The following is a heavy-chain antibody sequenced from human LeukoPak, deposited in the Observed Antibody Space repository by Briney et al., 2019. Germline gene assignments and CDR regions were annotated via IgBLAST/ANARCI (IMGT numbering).Heavy chain of an antibody. V-gene: IGHV4-34*01. J-gene: IGHJ4*02. CDR1: GGSFSGYY. D-gene: IGHD2-2*01. Sequence: SETLSLTCAVYGGSFSGYYWSWIRQPPGKGLEWVGEINHSGSTNYNPSLKSRVTISVDTSKNQFSLKLSSVTAADTAVYYCARGRRPRAGFRNEDIVVVPAAERPFDYWGQGTLVIVSS. CDR2: INHSGST. CDR3: ARGRRPRAGFRNEDIVVVPAAERPFDY.